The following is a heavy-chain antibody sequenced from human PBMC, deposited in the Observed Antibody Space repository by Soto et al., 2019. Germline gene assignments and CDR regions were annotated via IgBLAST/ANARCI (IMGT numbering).Heavy chain of an antibody. CDR2: IIPIFGTA. Sequence: QVQLVQSGAEVKKPGSSVKVSCKASGGTFSSYAISWVRQAPGQGLEWMGGIIPIFGTANYAQKFQGRVTITADESTSTVYMELSSLRSEDTAVYYCARGSSSSAATKNDYYYYGMDVWGQGTTVTVSS. V-gene: IGHV1-69*12. D-gene: IGHD6-6*01. CDR3: ARGSSSSAATKNDYYYYGMDV. CDR1: GGTFSSYA. J-gene: IGHJ6*02.